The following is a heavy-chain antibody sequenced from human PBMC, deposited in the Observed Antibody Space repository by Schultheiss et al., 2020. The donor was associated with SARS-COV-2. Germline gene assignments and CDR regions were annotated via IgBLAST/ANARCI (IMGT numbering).Heavy chain of an antibody. Sequence: GGSLRLSCAASGFTFSSYAMHWVRQAPGKGLEWVSAISGSGGSTYYADSVKGRFTISRDNAKNSLYLQMNSLRAEDTAVYYCARDGGSSWWHASWGQGTLVTVSS. V-gene: IGHV3-21*01. CDR1: GFTFSSYA. D-gene: IGHD6-13*01. CDR3: ARDGGSSWWHAS. CDR2: ISGSGGST. J-gene: IGHJ4*02.